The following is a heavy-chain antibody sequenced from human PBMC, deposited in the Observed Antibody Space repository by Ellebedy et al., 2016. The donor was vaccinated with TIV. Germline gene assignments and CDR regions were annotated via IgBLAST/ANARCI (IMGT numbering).Heavy chain of an antibody. V-gene: IGHV1-18*01. Sequence: AASVKVSCKASGYAFRSTGINWVRQAPGQGLEWVGWISPYNGDTKYAQKFQGRVTMTTDTSTNTANLELRSLRAADTAVYYCARGADRPGWDFDYWGQGTLVTVSS. CDR1: GYAFRSTG. D-gene: IGHD6-6*01. CDR2: ISPYNGDT. J-gene: IGHJ4*02. CDR3: ARGADRPGWDFDY.